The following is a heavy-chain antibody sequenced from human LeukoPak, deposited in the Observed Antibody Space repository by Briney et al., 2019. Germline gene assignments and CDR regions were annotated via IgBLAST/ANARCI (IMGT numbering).Heavy chain of an antibody. Sequence: GGSLRLSCAASGFTFSSYSMNWVRQAPGKGLEWVSYISSSSSTIYYADSVKGRFTISRDNAKNSLYLQMNSLRAEDTAVYYCARSGYCSSTSCTDDYYYGMDAWGQGTMVTVSS. CDR2: ISSSSSTI. D-gene: IGHD2-2*01. J-gene: IGHJ6*02. CDR3: ARSGYCSSTSCTDDYYYGMDA. V-gene: IGHV3-48*01. CDR1: GFTFSSYS.